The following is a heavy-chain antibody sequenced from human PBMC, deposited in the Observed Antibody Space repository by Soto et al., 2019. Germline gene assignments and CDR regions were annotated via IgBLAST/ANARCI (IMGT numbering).Heavy chain of an antibody. CDR1: GGTFSNYA. J-gene: IGHJ3*02. D-gene: IGHD2-2*01. V-gene: IGHV1-69*14. CDR3: ARELPARRGTLRVDAFDI. Sequence: QVQLVQSGAEVKKPGSSVKVSCKASGGTFSNYAFSWVRQAPGQGIDWMGTSIPIFGTTNFAQKFQDRITMTADKSTTPDYTELSSLRSDDTAVYYCARELPARRGTLRVDAFDISGQGATVTVSS. CDR2: SIPIFGTT.